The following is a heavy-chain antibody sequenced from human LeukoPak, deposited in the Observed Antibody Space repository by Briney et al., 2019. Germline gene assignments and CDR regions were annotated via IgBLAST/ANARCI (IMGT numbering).Heavy chain of an antibody. CDR3: ARWVGAAGFDY. CDR1: GFIFSSYG. CDR2: IWYDGSNE. J-gene: IGHJ4*02. D-gene: IGHD2-15*01. Sequence: PGGSLRLSCAASGFIFSSYGMHWVRQAPGKGLEWVAVIWYDGSNEYYADSVKGRFSISRDNSKNTLYLQMNSLRAEDTAVYYCARWVGAAGFDYWGQGTLVTVSS. V-gene: IGHV3-33*01.